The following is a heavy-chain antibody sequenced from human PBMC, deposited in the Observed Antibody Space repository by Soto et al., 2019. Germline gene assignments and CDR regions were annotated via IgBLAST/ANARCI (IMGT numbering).Heavy chain of an antibody. D-gene: IGHD3-10*01. CDR1: TFSSYG. J-gene: IGHJ4*02. CDR3: AKATDLTLYYKTFDY. CDR2: IWYDGSNK. V-gene: IGHV3-33*06. Sequence: TFSSYGMHWVRQAPGKGLEWVAVIWYDGSNKYYADSVKGRFTISRDNSKNTLYLQMNSLRAEDTAVYYCAKATDLTLYYKTFDYWGQGTLVTVSS.